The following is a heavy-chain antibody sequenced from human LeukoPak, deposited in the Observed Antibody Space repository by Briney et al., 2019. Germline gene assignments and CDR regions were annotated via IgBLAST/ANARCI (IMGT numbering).Heavy chain of an antibody. CDR1: GFTVSSNY. D-gene: IGHD1-26*01. CDR3: ARDSGSYFRSYAFDI. J-gene: IGHJ3*02. V-gene: IGHV3-66*01. Sequence: GGSLRLSCAASGFTVSSNYMSWVCQAPGKGLEWVSVIYSGGSTYYADSVKGRFTISRDNSKNTLYLQMNSPRAEDTAVYYCARDSGSYFRSYAFDIWGQGTMVTVSS. CDR2: IYSGGST.